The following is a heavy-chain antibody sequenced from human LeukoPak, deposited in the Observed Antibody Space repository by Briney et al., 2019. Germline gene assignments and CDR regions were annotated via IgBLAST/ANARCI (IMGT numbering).Heavy chain of an antibody. CDR2: ISYDGSNK. CDR3: AKGRPSVVCYDPLGWFDP. D-gene: IGHD5-12*01. CDR1: GFTFSSYG. J-gene: IGHJ5*02. V-gene: IGHV3-30*18. Sequence: GGSLRLSCAASGFTFSSYGMHWVRQAPGKGLEWVAVISYDGSNKYYADSVKGRFTISRDNSKNTLYLQMNSLRAEDTAVYYCAKGRPSVVCYDPLGWFDPWGQGTLVTVSS.